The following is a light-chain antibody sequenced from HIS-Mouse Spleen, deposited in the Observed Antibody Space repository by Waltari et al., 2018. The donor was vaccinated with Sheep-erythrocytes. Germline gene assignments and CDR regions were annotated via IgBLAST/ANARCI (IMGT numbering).Light chain of an antibody. Sequence: QSALTQPPSASGPPGQSVTISCTGNSSHVGGYNYVSWYHQHPGKPPKLMIYEVSKRPSGVPDRFSGSKSGNTASLTVSGLQAEDEADYYCSSYAGSNNWVFGGGTKLTVL. V-gene: IGLV2-8*01. CDR1: SSHVGGYNY. CDR3: SSYAGSNNWV. CDR2: EVS. J-gene: IGLJ3*02.